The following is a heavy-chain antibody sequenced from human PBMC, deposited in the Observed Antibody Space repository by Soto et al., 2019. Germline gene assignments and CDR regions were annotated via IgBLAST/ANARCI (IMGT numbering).Heavy chain of an antibody. V-gene: IGHV3-21*01. D-gene: IGHD5-12*01. CDR2: ISSSSSYI. Sequence: GGSLRLSCAASGFTFSSYSMNWVRQAPGKGLEWVSSISSSSSYIYYADSVKGRFTISRDNAKNSLYLQMNSLRAEDTAVYYCARDPGYGGYDLGYYFDYWGQGTLVTVSS. CDR3: ARDPGYGGYDLGYYFDY. CDR1: GFTFSSYS. J-gene: IGHJ4*02.